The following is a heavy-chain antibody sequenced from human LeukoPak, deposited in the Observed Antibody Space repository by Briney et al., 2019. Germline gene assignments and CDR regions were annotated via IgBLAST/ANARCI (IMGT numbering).Heavy chain of an antibody. CDR1: GFTFSSYG. J-gene: IGHJ5*02. V-gene: IGHV3-30*02. D-gene: IGHD6-13*01. CDR3: AKDPYSSSWYEVGT. CDR2: IRYDGSNK. Sequence: PGGSLRLSCAASGFTFSSYGMHWVRQAPGKGLEWVAFIRYDGSNKYYADSVKGRFTISRDNSKSTLYLQMNSLRAEDTAVYYCAKDPYSSSWYEVGTWGQGTLVTVSS.